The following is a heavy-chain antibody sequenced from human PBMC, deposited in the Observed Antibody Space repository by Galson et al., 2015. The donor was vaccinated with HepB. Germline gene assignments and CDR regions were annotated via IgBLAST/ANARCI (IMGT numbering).Heavy chain of an antibody. CDR3: VRDVLGAFDI. CDR1: GFTFNNYW. CDR2: IKPDGSGK. V-gene: IGHV3-7*03. Sequence: SLRLSCAASGFTFNNYWMGWVRQAPGEGLEWVANIKPDGSGKFYVDSVKGRFTISRDSAKNSLYLLMNSLRAEDTAVYYCVRDVLGAFDIWGQGTVVSVSS. J-gene: IGHJ3*02. D-gene: IGHD6-6*01.